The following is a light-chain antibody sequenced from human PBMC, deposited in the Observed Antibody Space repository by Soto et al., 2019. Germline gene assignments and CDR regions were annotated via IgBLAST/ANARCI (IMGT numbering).Light chain of an antibody. V-gene: IGKV3-11*01. CDR1: QSVSNY. Sequence: EIVLTQSPATLSLSPGDRATRSCRASQSVSNYLAWYQQKPGQAPRLLIYDASKRATVIPARFSGSGSGTDFTLTISSLEPEDFAVYYCQQRSNWPEVTFGQGTRLEIK. CDR3: QQRSNWPEVT. CDR2: DAS. J-gene: IGKJ5*01.